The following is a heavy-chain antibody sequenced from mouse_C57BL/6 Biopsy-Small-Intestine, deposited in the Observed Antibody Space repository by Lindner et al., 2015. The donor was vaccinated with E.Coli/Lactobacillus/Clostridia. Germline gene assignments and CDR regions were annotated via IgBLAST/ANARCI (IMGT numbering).Heavy chain of an antibody. CDR3: ATYDGYFPWFAY. Sequence: VQLQESGPELVKPGASVKLSCKASGYTFTSYDINWVKQRPGQGLEWIGWIYPGDGDTNYNGKFKGKATLTADKSSSTAYMQLSSLTSEDPAVYFCATYDGYFPWFAYWGQGTLVTVSA. V-gene: IGHV1S56*01. J-gene: IGHJ3*01. CDR2: IYPGDGDT. D-gene: IGHD2-3*01. CDR1: GYTFTSYD.